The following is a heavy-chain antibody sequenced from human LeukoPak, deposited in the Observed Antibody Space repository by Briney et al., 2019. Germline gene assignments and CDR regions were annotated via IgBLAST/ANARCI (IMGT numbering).Heavy chain of an antibody. D-gene: IGHD2-2*01. Sequence: PSETLSLTCSVSGYSFTSSHYWGGIRPPPGKGLGGIANLYHTMSAHYNPSLKSRVTISVDTYKNQLSLKLSSVTDADTAVYYCARYCTSTTCILRGFDYWGQGTLVTVSS. J-gene: IGHJ4*02. CDR3: ARYCTSTTCILRGFDY. V-gene: IGHV4-38-2*01. CDR1: GYSFTSSHY. CDR2: LYHTMSA.